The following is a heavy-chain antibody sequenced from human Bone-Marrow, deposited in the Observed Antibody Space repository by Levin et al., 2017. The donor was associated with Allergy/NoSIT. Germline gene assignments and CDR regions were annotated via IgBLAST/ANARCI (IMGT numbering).Heavy chain of an antibody. CDR1: GYSISSGYY. Sequence: SETLSLTCAVSGYSISSGYYWGWIRQPPGKGLEWIGSIYHSGSTYYNPSLKSRVTISVDTSKNQFSLKLSSVTAADTAVYYCARDEYYGMDVWGQGTTVTVSS. CDR3: ARDEYYGMDV. V-gene: IGHV4-38-2*02. CDR2: IYHSGST. J-gene: IGHJ6*02.